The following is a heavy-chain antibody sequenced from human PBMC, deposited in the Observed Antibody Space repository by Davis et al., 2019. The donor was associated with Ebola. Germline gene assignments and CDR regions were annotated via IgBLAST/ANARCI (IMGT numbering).Heavy chain of an antibody. CDR2: MSYDGSNK. CDR3: ARSRGIVVVNLDY. CDR1: GFTFSSYA. D-gene: IGHD2-21*01. V-gene: IGHV3-30*04. Sequence: GGSLRLSCAASGFTFSSYAMSWVRQAPGKGLEWVAVMSYDGSNKYHADSVKGRFTISRDNSKNALYLQMNSLRAEDTAVYYCARSRGIVVVNLDYWGQGTLVTVSS. J-gene: IGHJ4*02.